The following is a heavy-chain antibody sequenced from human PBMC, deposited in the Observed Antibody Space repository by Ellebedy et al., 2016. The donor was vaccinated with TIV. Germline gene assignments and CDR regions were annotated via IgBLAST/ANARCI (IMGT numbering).Heavy chain of an antibody. CDR3: ARSKPEYSSSLYYYYYYMDV. J-gene: IGHJ6*03. V-gene: IGHV1-18*01. Sequence: ASVKVSCXASGYTFTSYGISWVRQAPGQGLEWMGWISAYNGNTNYAQKLQGRVTMTTDTSTSTAYMELRSLRSDDTAVYYCARSKPEYSSSLYYYYYYMDVWGKGTTVTVSS. D-gene: IGHD6-6*01. CDR1: GYTFTSYG. CDR2: ISAYNGNT.